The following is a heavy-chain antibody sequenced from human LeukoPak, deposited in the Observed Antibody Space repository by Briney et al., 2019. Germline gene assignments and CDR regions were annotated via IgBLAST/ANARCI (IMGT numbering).Heavy chain of an antibody. Sequence: QSGGSLRLSCAASGFTFSSNAMSWVRQAPGKGLEWVSGINYSGGSTYYADSVKGRFTISRDNSKNTLYLQMNSLRAEDTAVYYCAKDNLDGLFWGYFDYWGQGTLVTVST. CDR2: INYSGGST. J-gene: IGHJ4*02. CDR3: AKDNLDGLFWGYFDY. CDR1: GFTFSSNA. V-gene: IGHV3-23*01. D-gene: IGHD3-16*01.